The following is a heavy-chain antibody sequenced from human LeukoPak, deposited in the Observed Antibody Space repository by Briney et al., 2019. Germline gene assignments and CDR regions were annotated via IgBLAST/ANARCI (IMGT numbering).Heavy chain of an antibody. CDR2: ISGSGGST. CDR1: GLTFSSYA. J-gene: IGHJ4*02. D-gene: IGHD2-15*01. Sequence: GGSLRLSCSASGLTFSSYAMSWVRQAPGKGLEWVSAISGSGGSTYYADSVKGRFTISRDNSKNTLYLQMNSLRPEDTAVYYCAKVRVGTAHFDYWGQGTLVTVSS. V-gene: IGHV3-23*01. CDR3: AKVRVGTAHFDY.